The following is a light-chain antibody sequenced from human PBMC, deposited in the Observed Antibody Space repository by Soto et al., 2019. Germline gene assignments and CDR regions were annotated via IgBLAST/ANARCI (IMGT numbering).Light chain of an antibody. V-gene: IGKV3-15*01. CDR2: GAS. J-gene: IGKJ5*01. CDR3: QQYNNWPLT. CDR1: QSVSSN. Sequence: EKVMTQSPATLSVSPGERATLSCRASQSVSSNLAWYQQKPGQAPRLLIYGASGRATGIPVRFSGSGSGTEFTLTISSLQSEDFAVYYCQQYNNWPLTFGQGTRLEIK.